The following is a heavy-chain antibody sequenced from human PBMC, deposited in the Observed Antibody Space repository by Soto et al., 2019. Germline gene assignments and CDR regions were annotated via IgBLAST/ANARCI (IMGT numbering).Heavy chain of an antibody. Sequence: QVQLVQSGAEVKKPGSSVKVSCKASGGTFSSYRINWVRQAPGQGLEWVGGIVPIYRTADYAQKFQGRVTITADESARTSYMELRSLKSQDTAVYYFVRDSGANLSSSWGQGTLVTVSS. V-gene: IGHV1-69*01. CDR2: IVPIYRTA. CDR1: GGTFSSYR. CDR3: VRDSGANLSSS. J-gene: IGHJ4*02. D-gene: IGHD6-13*01.